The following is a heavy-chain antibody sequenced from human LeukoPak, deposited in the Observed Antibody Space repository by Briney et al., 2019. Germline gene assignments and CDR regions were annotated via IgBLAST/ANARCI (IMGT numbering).Heavy chain of an antibody. Sequence: SETLSLTCAVYGGSLSAYYWTWIRQPPGKGLEWIGEINHSGSTNYNPSLKSRVTISVDTSKNQFSLKLSSVTAADTAVYYCARARGGGRAQRPTVKTPYYYYYMDVWGKGTTVTVSS. CDR2: INHSGST. V-gene: IGHV4-34*01. D-gene: IGHD3-16*01. CDR3: ARARGGGRAQRPTVKTPYYYYYMDV. CDR1: GGSLSAYY. J-gene: IGHJ6*03.